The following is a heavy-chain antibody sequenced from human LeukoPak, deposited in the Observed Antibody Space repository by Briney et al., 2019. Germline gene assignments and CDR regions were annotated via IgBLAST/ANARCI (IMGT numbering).Heavy chain of an antibody. CDR1: GYSFHIYW. D-gene: IGHD3-10*01. J-gene: IGHJ4*02. CDR2: IYPSDSDT. Sequence: GESLKISCKASGYSFHIYWTAWVRHMPGKGLEWMGIIYPSDSDTRYSPSFQGQITISADKSISTAYLHWSGLKASDTAMYYCARGYYGLDSWGQGTLVTVSS. CDR3: ARGYYGLDS. V-gene: IGHV5-51*01.